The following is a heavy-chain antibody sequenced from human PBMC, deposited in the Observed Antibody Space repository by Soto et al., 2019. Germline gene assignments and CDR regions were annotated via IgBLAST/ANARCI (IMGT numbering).Heavy chain of an antibody. CDR3: ARLAWAAAGTRGTGEDY. CDR2: IYHSGST. D-gene: IGHD6-13*01. Sequence: PAETLSLTCAVSGGSICSSNWWSWVRQPPGKGLEWIGEIYHSGSTNYNPSLKSRVTISVDKSKNQFSLKLSSVTAADTAVYYCARLAWAAAGTRGTGEDYWGQGTLVTVSS. V-gene: IGHV4-4*02. CDR1: GGSICSSNW. J-gene: IGHJ4*02.